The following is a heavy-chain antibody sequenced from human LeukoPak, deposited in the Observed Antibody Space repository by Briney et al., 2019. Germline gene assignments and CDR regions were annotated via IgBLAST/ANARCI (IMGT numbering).Heavy chain of an antibody. J-gene: IGHJ4*02. V-gene: IGHV3-11*01. CDR1: GFTFSDYY. Sequence: GGSLRLSCAASGFTFSDYYMSWIRQAPGKGLEWVSYISSSGSTIYYADSVKGRFTISRDNSKNTLYLQMNSLRAEDTAIYYCARDERLLSFLKWGQGTLVTVSS. D-gene: IGHD3-3*01. CDR2: ISSSGSTI. CDR3: ARDERLLSFLK.